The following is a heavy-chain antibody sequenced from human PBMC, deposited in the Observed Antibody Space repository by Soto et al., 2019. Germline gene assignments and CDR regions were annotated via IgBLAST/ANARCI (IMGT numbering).Heavy chain of an antibody. J-gene: IGHJ4*02. CDR2: IIPIFGTA. CDR3: ARVYGVDIVATKRYYFDY. V-gene: IGHV1-69*13. CDR1: GGTFSSYA. Sequence: SVKVSCKASGGTFSSYAISWVRQAPGQGLEWMGGIIPIFGTANYAQKFQGRVTVTADESTSTAYMELSSRRSEDTAVYYCARVYGVDIVATKRYYFDYWGQGTLVTVSS. D-gene: IGHD5-12*01.